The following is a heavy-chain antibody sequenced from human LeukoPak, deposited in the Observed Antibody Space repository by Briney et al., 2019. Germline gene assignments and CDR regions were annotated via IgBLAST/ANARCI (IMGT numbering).Heavy chain of an antibody. CDR3: ARMEIPYYFDY. CDR2: MSAYNGNT. V-gene: IGHV1-18*01. Sequence: ASVKVSRKASGYTFTSYGISWVRQPPAQGLEWVGCMSAYNGNTNYAQMLQGRVTMPTETSTSTAYMERRSLRSDDTAVYYCARMEIPYYFDYWGQGTLVTVSS. D-gene: IGHD3-3*01. CDR1: GYTFTSYG. J-gene: IGHJ4*02.